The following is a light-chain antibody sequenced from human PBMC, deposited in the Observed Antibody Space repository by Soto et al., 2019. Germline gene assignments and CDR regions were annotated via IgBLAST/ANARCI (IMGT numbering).Light chain of an antibody. J-gene: IGKJ1*01. CDR1: QSISSY. V-gene: IGKV1-39*01. CDR2: AAS. CDR3: QQSYSTTPT. Sequence: ASLGDRVTITCRASQSISSYLNWYQQKPGKAPKLLIYAASSLQSGVPSRFSGSGSGTDFTLTISSLQPEDFATYYCQQSYSTTPTFGQGTKVDIK.